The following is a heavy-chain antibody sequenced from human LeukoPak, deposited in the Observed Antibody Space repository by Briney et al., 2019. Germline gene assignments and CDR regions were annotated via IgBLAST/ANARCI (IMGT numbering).Heavy chain of an antibody. Sequence: GASVKVSCKASGGTFSSYAISWVRQAPGQGLEWMGRIIPIFGIANYAQKFQGRVTITADKSTSTAYMELSSLRSEDTAVYYCARAHYYDSSGYYSSPFDYWGQGTLVTVSS. V-gene: IGHV1-69*04. J-gene: IGHJ4*02. CDR3: ARAHYYDSSGYYSSPFDY. CDR1: GGTFSSYA. CDR2: IIPIFGIA. D-gene: IGHD3-22*01.